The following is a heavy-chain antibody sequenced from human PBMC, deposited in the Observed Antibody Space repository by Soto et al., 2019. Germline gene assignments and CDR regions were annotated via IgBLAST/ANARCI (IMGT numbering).Heavy chain of an antibody. CDR1: GYTFTGYY. V-gene: IGHV1-2*02. J-gene: IGHJ5*01. CDR3: AREVGDSSSCYWFDS. Sequence: ASVKVSCKASGYTFTGYYMHWVRQAPGQGLEWKGWINPNSGGTNYAQKFQGRVTMTRDTSISTAYMELSRLRSDDTAVYYCAREVGDSSSCYWFDSWGQGTLRTVSS. D-gene: IGHD6-13*01. CDR2: INPNSGGT.